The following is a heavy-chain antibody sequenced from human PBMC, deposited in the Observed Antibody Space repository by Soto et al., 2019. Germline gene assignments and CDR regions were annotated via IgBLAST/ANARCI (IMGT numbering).Heavy chain of an antibody. Sequence: QLQLQESGPGLVKPSETLSLTCTVSGYSISSSSYYWGWIRQPPGKGLEWIGNVFYSGTTYYNPSLKSRVTISVDTSKNQFSLRVSSVTAADTAMYYCARVAGYSYDHWGQGSLVTVSS. CDR2: VFYSGTT. CDR3: ARVAGYSYDH. D-gene: IGHD5-18*01. V-gene: IGHV4-39*01. J-gene: IGHJ4*02. CDR1: GYSISSSSYY.